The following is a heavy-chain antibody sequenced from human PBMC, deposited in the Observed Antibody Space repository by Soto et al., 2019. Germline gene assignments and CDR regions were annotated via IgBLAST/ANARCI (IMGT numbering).Heavy chain of an antibody. V-gene: IGHV4-59*01. CDR2: IYYSGST. D-gene: IGHD2-2*01. CDR3: ARGSVPAAADYYYYYYMDV. CDR1: GGSISSYY. J-gene: IGHJ6*03. Sequence: PSETMSLTRPVGGGSISSYYRSWFRKPPGKGLEWIGYIYYSGSTNYNPSLKSRVTISVDTSKNQFSLKLSSVTAADTAVYYCARGSVPAAADYYYYYYMDVWGKGTTVTVSS.